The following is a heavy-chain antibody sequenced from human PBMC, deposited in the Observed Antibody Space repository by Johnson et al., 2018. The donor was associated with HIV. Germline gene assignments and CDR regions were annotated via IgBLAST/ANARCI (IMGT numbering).Heavy chain of an antibody. Sequence: VQLVESGGGVVQPGRSLRLSCAASGFTFSSYAMHWVRQAPGKGLEWVSGIYWNGGSIGYADSVKGRFTTSRDNAKNSLYLQMNSLRAEDTALYSCARDRSRGCRHGCFEIWGQGTMVTVSS. CDR2: IYWNGGSI. D-gene: IGHD6-19*01. J-gene: IGHJ3*02. CDR3: ARDRSRGCRHGCFEI. V-gene: IGHV3-20*04. CDR1: GFTFSSYA.